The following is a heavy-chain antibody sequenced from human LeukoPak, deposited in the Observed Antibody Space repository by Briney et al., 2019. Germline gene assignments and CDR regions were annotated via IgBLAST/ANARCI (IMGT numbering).Heavy chain of an antibody. V-gene: IGHV1-69*04. CDR3: ARDKGNIVVVVAARYYYGMDV. J-gene: IGHJ6*02. D-gene: IGHD2-15*01. CDR1: GGTFSSYA. CDR2: IIPTLGIA. Sequence: SVKVSCKASGGTFSSYAISWVRQAPGQGLEWMGRIIPTLGIANYAQKFQGRVTITADKSTSTAYMELSSLRSEDTAVYYCARDKGNIVVVVAARYYYGMDVWGQGTTVTVSS.